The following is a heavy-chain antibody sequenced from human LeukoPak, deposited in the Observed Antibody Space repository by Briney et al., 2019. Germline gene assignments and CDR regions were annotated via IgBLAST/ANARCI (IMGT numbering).Heavy chain of an antibody. Sequence: PSETLSLTCTVSGGSISSYYWSWIRQPPGKGLKWIGYIYYSGSTNYNPSLKSRVTISVDTSKNQFSLKLSSVTAADTAVYYCASVNFDYWGQGTLVTVSS. CDR1: GGSISSYY. J-gene: IGHJ4*02. V-gene: IGHV4-59*01. CDR2: IYYSGST. CDR3: ASVNFDY.